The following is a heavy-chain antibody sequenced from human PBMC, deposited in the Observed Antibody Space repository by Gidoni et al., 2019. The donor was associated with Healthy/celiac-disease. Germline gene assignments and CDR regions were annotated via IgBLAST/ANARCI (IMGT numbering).Heavy chain of an antibody. Sequence: QVQLVQSGAEVKKPGYSVKVSCKASGGPFSSYTISWVRQAPGQGLEWMGRIIPILGIANYAQKFQSRVTITADESTSTAYMELSSLRSEDTAVYYCARDRHSSNSYYYYGMDVWGQGTTVTVSS. D-gene: IGHD6-13*01. J-gene: IGHJ6*02. CDR1: GGPFSSYT. CDR3: ARDRHSSNSYYYYGMDV. V-gene: IGHV1-69*08. CDR2: IIPILGIA.